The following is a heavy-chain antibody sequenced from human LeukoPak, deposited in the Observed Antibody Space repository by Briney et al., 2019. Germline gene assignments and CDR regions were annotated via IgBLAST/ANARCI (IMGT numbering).Heavy chain of an antibody. CDR2: ISYDGSNK. D-gene: IGHD6-19*01. CDR3: ARGYSSGWYYFDY. J-gene: IGHJ4*02. CDR1: GLTFSSYA. Sequence: GGSLRLSCAASGLTFSSYAMHWVRQAPGKGLVWVAVISYDGSNKYYADSVKGRFTISRDNSKNTLYLQMNSLRAEDTAVYYCARGYSSGWYYFDYWGQGTLVAVSS. V-gene: IGHV3-30-3*01.